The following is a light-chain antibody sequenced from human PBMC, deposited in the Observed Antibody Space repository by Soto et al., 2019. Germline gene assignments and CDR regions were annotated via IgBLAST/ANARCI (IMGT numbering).Light chain of an antibody. V-gene: IGKV3-20*01. Sequence: EVVLTQSPGTLSLSPGESATLSCRASQSVSNNYFAWYQQEPGQAPRLLIFGSSDRATGIPDRFSGSGSGTDFTLTISRLEPEDFAVYYCQQYGSSPPYTFGQGTKLEIK. J-gene: IGKJ2*01. CDR2: GSS. CDR1: QSVSNNY. CDR3: QQYGSSPPYT.